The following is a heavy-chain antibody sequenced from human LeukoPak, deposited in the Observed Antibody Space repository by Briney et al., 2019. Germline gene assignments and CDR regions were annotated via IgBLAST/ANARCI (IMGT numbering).Heavy chain of an antibody. V-gene: IGHV3-23*01. Sequence: PGGSLRLSCAASGFTFSIYTMSWVRQAPGKGLEWVSAISDSGFGTYYADSVKGRFTISRDNSKNTLYLQMNSLRAEDTAIYYGAKGTYCDGGACPPGIYYYYYMDVWGKGTTVTVSS. CDR1: GFTFSIYT. CDR2: ISDSGFGT. CDR3: AKGTYCDGGACPPGIYYYYYMDV. J-gene: IGHJ6*03. D-gene: IGHD2-8*02.